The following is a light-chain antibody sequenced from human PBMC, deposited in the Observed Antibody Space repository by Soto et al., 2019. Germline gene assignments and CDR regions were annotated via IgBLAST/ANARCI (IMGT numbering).Light chain of an antibody. CDR3: QQYNSYS. CDR2: HAS. V-gene: IGKV1-5*01. J-gene: IGKJ1*01. CDR1: QTISSW. Sequence: DIQMTQSPSTLSASVGDRVTITCRASQTISSWLSWYQQKPGKAPKLLIYHASNFQSGVPSRFSGSGSGTEFTLTISSLQPDDFATYYCQQYNSYSFGQGTKGDIK.